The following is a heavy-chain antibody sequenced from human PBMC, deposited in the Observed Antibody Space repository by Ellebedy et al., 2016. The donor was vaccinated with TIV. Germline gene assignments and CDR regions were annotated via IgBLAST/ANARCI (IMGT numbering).Heavy chain of an antibody. CDR1: GYTLTEKS. J-gene: IGHJ4*02. CDR3: AFSRDIVVVPPASNSLDY. CDR2: FDPEDGET. D-gene: IGHD2-2*01. V-gene: IGHV1-24*01. Sequence: AASVKVSCKVSGYTLTEKSMHWVRQAPGKGLEWMGGFDPEDGETIYAQKFQGRVTMTEDTFTDTAYMELSSLRSEDTAVYYCAFSRDIVVVPPASNSLDYWGQGTLVTVSS.